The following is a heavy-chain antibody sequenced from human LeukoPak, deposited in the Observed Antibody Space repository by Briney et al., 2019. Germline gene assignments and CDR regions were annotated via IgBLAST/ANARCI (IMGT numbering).Heavy chain of an antibody. V-gene: IGHV4-59*08. J-gene: IGHJ6*02. D-gene: IGHD6-19*01. CDR2: IYYSGST. CDR3: ARSQEPRWLAYYYGMDV. Sequence: SETLSLTCTVSGGSISSYYWSWIRQPPGKGLEWIGYIYYSGSTNYNPSLKSRVTISVDTSKNQFSLKLSSVTAADTAVYYCARSQEPRWLAYYYGMDVWGQGTTVTVSS. CDR1: GGSISSYY.